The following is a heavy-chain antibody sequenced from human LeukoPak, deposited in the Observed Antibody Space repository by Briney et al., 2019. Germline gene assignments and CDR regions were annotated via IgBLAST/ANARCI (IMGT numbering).Heavy chain of an antibody. J-gene: IGHJ4*02. V-gene: IGHV1-18*01. D-gene: IGHD5-12*01. Sequence: ASVKVSCKASGGTFSSYGISWVRQAPGQGLEWMGWISAYNGNTNYAQKLQGRVTMTTDTSTSTAYMELRSLRSDDTAVYYCARDGDIVATASYFDYWGQGTLVTVSS. CDR3: ARDGDIVATASYFDY. CDR1: GGTFSSYG. CDR2: ISAYNGNT.